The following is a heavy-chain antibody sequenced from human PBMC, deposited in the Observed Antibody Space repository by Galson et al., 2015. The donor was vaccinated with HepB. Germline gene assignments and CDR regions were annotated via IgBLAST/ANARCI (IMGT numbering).Heavy chain of an antibody. J-gene: IGHJ4*02. Sequence: SVKVSCKASGYTFTSYDINWVRQATGQGLEWMGWMNPNSGNTGYAQKFQGRVTMTRNTSISTAYMELSSLRSEDTAVYYCARIRGSPRWGPYYDFWSGYYLFDYWGQGTLVTVSS. D-gene: IGHD3-3*01. CDR3: ARIRGSPRWGPYYDFWSGYYLFDY. CDR1: GYTFTSYD. CDR2: MNPNSGNT. V-gene: IGHV1-8*01.